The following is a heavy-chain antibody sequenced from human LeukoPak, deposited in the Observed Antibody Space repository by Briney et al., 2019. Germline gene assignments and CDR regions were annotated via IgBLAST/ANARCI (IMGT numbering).Heavy chain of an antibody. Sequence: SQALSLTCTVSGGSISSGGYYWSWIRQHPGKGLEWIGYIYYSGSTYYNPSLKSRVTISVDTSKNQFSLKLSSVTAADTAVYYCARDEVYCSSTSCYLGFDYWGQGTLVTVSS. CDR3: ARDEVYCSSTSCYLGFDY. V-gene: IGHV4-31*03. J-gene: IGHJ4*02. D-gene: IGHD2-2*01. CDR1: GGSISSGGYY. CDR2: IYYSGST.